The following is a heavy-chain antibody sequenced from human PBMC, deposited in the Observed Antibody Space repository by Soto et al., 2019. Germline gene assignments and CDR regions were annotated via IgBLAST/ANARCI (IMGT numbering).Heavy chain of an antibody. CDR1: GYTFTDYG. J-gene: IGHJ4*02. CDR2: ITAFNGNT. D-gene: IGHD3-3*01. V-gene: IGHV1-18*01. Sequence: QVHLVQSGAEVEKPGASVKVSCKASGYTFTDYGISWVRQAPGQGLQWMGWITAFNGNTKYAQQFQGRVTMTTDTSTSTAYMELRSLESDDTAVYYCARISQSDFWSGYYYFFAYWGQGTLVTVSS. CDR3: ARISQSDFWSGYYYFFAY.